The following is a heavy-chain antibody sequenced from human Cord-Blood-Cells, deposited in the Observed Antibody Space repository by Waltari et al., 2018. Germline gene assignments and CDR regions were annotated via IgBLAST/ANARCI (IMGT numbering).Heavy chain of an antibody. D-gene: IGHD2-2*01. CDR3: ARDSIEYQLLSAYYYYYYMDV. V-gene: IGHV4-38-2*02. CDR1: GYSISSGYY. CDR2: SYHSGST. Sequence: QVQLQESGPGLVKPSETLSLPCPVSGYSISSGYYWGWIRQPPGQGPEWIGSSYHSGSTYYNPSLKSRVTISVDTSKNQFSLKLSSVTAADTAVYYCARDSIEYQLLSAYYYYYYMDVWGKGTTVTVSS. J-gene: IGHJ6*03.